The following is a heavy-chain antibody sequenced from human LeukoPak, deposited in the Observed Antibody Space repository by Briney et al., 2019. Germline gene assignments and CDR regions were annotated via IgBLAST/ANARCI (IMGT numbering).Heavy chain of an antibody. J-gene: IGHJ5*02. D-gene: IGHD3-10*01. CDR3: AREGLNMVRGVIPKEAWGWFDP. Sequence: PSETLSLTCTVSGVSISGYYWSWLRQPAGTGLEWLGRIYTNERTNSNPSLKSRVTVSVDTSKNQFSLKLSSVTAADTAVYYCAREGLNMVRGVIPKEAWGWFDPWGQGTLVTVSS. CDR1: GVSISGYY. V-gene: IGHV4-4*07. CDR2: IYTNERT.